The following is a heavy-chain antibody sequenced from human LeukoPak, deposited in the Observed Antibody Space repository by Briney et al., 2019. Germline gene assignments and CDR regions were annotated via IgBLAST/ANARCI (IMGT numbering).Heavy chain of an antibody. CDR1: GGSISSGDYY. V-gene: IGHV4-30-4*01. J-gene: IGHJ4*02. CDR3: ARMGSLAYCGGDCYPPYYFDY. CDR2: IYYSGST. D-gene: IGHD2-21*02. Sequence: SQTLSLTCTVSGGSISSGDYYWSWIRQPPGKGLEWIGYIYYSGSTYYNPSLKSRVTISVDTSKNQFSLKLSSVTAADTAVYYCARMGSLAYCGGDCYPPYYFDYWGQGTLVTVSS.